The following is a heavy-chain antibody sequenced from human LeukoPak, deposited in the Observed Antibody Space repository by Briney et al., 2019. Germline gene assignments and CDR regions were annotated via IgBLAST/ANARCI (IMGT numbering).Heavy chain of an antibody. V-gene: IGHV4-34*01. CDR3: ARGLSSYYDFWSGHNWFDP. CDR1: GGALSGYY. Sequence: PSETLSLTCAVYGGALSGYYWSWIRQPPGKGLEWIGEINHSGSTNYNPSLKSRVTISVDTSKNQCSLKLSSVTAADTAGYYCARGLSSYYDFWSGHNWFDPRGQGTLVTVSS. D-gene: IGHD3-3*01. CDR2: INHSGST. J-gene: IGHJ5*02.